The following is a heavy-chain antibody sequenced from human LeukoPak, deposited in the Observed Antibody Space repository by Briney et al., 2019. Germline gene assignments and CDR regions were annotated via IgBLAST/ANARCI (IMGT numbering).Heavy chain of an antibody. CDR2: IWYDGSNK. CDR1: GFTFSSYG. D-gene: IGHD5-18*01. J-gene: IGHJ4*02. V-gene: IGHV3-33*06. CDR3: AKDSSGGYRCPDY. Sequence: GGSLRLSCAASGFTFSSYGMHWVRQAPSKGLEWVAVIWYDGSNKYYADSVKGRFTISRDNSKNTLYLQMNSLRAEDTAVYYCAKDSSGGYRCPDYWGQGTLVTVSS.